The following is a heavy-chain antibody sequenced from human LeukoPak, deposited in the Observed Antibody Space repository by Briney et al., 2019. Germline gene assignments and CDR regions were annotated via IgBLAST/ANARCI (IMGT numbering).Heavy chain of an antibody. CDR2: IYHSGST. V-gene: IGHV4-38-2*01. J-gene: IGHJ4*02. D-gene: IGHD5-18*01. CDR1: GYSISSGYY. Sequence: PSETLSLTCAVSGYSISSGYYWGWIRQPPGKGLEWIGSIYHSGSTYYNPSLKSRATISVDTSKNQFSLKLSSVTAADTAVYYCARQDTAMVPPGGFDYWGQGTLVTVSS. CDR3: ARQDTAMVPPGGFDY.